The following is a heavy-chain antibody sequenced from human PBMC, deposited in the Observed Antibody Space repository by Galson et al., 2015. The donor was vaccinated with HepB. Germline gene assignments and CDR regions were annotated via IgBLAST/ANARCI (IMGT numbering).Heavy chain of an antibody. D-gene: IGHD5-24*01. CDR3: AREYYGYNPRDDAFDI. V-gene: IGHV3-21*01. CDR2: ISSSSSYI. CDR1: GFTFSSYS. Sequence: SLRLSCAASGFTFSSYSMNWVRQAPGKGLEWVSSISSSSSYIYYADSVKGRFTISRDNAKNSLYLQMNSLRAEDTAVYYCAREYYGYNPRDDAFDIWGQGTMVTASS. J-gene: IGHJ3*02.